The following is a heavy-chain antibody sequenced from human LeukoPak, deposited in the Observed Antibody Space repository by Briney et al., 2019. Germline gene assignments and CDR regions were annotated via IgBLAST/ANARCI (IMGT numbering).Heavy chain of an antibody. CDR2: ISSSSSYI. CDR1: GFTFSTYS. J-gene: IGHJ6*02. Sequence: GGSLRLSCAASGFTFSTYSMNWVRQAPGKGLEWVSIISSSSSYIYYADSVKGRFTISRDNAKNSLYLRMNSLRAEDTAVYYCARRSISMVRGVYSYGMDVWGQGTTVTVSS. V-gene: IGHV3-21*06. CDR3: ARRSISMVRGVYSYGMDV. D-gene: IGHD3-10*01.